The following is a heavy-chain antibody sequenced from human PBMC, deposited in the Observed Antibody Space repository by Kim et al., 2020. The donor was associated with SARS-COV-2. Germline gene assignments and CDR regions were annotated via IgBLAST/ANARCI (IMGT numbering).Heavy chain of an antibody. Sequence: SETLSLTCAVYGGSFSGYYWSWIRQPPGKGLEWIGEINHSGSTNYNPSLKSRVTISVDTSKNQFSLKLSSVTAADTAVYYCARGLYHDFWSGYPRLGYGMDVWGQGTTVTVSS. CDR2: INHSGST. CDR1: GGSFSGYY. D-gene: IGHD3-3*01. CDR3: ARGLYHDFWSGYPRLGYGMDV. V-gene: IGHV4-34*01. J-gene: IGHJ6*02.